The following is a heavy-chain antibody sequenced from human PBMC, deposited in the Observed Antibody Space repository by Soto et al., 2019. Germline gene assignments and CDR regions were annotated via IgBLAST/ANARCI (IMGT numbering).Heavy chain of an antibody. J-gene: IGHJ6*03. CDR1: GYTFTSYG. CDR3: ARDPAVAGTGRRHYYYYLDV. CDR2: ISAYNGNT. Sequence: QVQLVQSGAEVKKPGASVKVSCKASGYTFTSYGISCVRQAPGQGLEWMGWISAYNGNTNYAQKLQGRVTMTTDTSTSTAYMELRSLISDDTAVYYCARDPAVAGTGRRHYYYYLDVWGKGTTVTVSS. D-gene: IGHD6-19*01. V-gene: IGHV1-18*01.